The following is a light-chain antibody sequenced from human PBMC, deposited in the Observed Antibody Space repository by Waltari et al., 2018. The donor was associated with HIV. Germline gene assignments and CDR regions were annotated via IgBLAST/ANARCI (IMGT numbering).Light chain of an antibody. CDR3: CSYAGRNTYV. CDR1: RSDVGAYNL. CDR2: QDT. V-gene: IGLV2-23*01. J-gene: IGLJ1*01. Sequence: QSVLTQPASVSGSPGQSITISCSGTRSDVGAYNLVSWYRQNPGKAPQVIIFQDTKRPSGNSDRFSGSKAGKTASLTISGLRLEDQGNYYCCSYAGRNTYVFGSGTEVSVL.